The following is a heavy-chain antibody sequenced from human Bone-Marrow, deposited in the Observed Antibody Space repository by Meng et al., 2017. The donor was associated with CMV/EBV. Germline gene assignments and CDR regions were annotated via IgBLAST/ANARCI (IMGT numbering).Heavy chain of an antibody. J-gene: IGHJ4*02. CDR1: GFTFSNAW. V-gene: IGHV3-15*01. CDR2: IKNKTDGGTT. CDR3: TTDSYGLYYFDV. Sequence: GESLKISCAASGFTFSNAWMSWVRQAPGKGLEWVGRIKNKTDGGTTDYAAPVKCRITISRDESKNTLYLQMNSVKTEDTDVYYCTTDSYGLYYFDVWGQGTLVTVSS. D-gene: IGHD5-18*01.